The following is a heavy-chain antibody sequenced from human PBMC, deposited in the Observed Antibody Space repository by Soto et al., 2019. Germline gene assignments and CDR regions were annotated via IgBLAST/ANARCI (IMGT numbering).Heavy chain of an antibody. CDR1: GGSISSYY. J-gene: IGHJ4*02. V-gene: IGHV4-59*01. D-gene: IGHD3-3*01. CDR2: MYYSGGT. Sequence: QVQLQESGPGLVKPSETLSLTCTVSGGSISSYYWSWIRQSPGKGLEWIGYMYYSGGTNYNPSLKSRVTISIDTSRNQFSLKLSSVTAADTAVYYCARGTFGVVKDWGQGTLVTVSS. CDR3: ARGTFGVVKD.